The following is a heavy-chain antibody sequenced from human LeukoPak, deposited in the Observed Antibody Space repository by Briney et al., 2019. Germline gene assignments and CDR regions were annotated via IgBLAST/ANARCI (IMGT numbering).Heavy chain of an antibody. D-gene: IGHD3-16*02. Sequence: GGSLRLSCVGSGCSFNNYAMSWVRQAPGKGLEWVSGISGSEDRTHYADSVKGRFTISRDHSKNTVFLQMNSLRVDDTAVYYCSKTYRADPWGQGTLVSVSS. J-gene: IGHJ5*02. V-gene: IGHV3-23*01. CDR3: SKTYRADP. CDR1: GCSFNNYA. CDR2: ISGSEDRT.